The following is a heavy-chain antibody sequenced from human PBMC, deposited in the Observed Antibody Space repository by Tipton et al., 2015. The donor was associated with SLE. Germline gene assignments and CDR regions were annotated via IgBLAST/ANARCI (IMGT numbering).Heavy chain of an antibody. Sequence: SLRLSCVASGFAFSSNAMSWVRQAPGKGLEWVSIIYSGSDTTYYADSVKGRFTISRDYSKGTVYLQMNSLRREDTATYFCARISYGDYPDAWGQGTLVTVSS. CDR1: GFAFSSNA. V-gene: IGHV3-23*03. CDR2: IYSGSDTT. CDR3: ARISYGDYPDA. D-gene: IGHD4-17*01. J-gene: IGHJ1*01.